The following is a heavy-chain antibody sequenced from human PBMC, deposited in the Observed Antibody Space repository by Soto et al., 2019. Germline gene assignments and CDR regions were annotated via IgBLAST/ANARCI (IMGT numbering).Heavy chain of an antibody. CDR1: GVPCGFYG. J-gene: IGHJ3*02. D-gene: IGHD3-3*02. CDR3: ARDDAFDNENGFDM. CDR2: IVSDGSAI. V-gene: IGHV3-33*01. Sequence: VVSLRLCGAVAGVPCGFYGVHWVRQSPGKGLEWLGVIVSDGSAIYHADSLEGRFFISRDNSKDILYLQMNSLRVEDTAVYYCARDDAFDNENGFDMWGQGTMVTVSS.